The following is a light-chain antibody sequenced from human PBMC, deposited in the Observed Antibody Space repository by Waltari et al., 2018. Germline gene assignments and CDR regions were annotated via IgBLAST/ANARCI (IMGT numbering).Light chain of an antibody. V-gene: IGKV1-39*01. CDR2: SAS. J-gene: IGKJ5*01. CDR3: QQSYDAPPT. Sequence: DIQMTQSPSSLSASVGDRVTITCRPSQNVRTYVNWYQQKPGKAPKLLIYSASTLQSDVPSRFSGSGSGTDFTLTISSLQPEDFATYFCQQSYDAPPTFCQGTRLEI. CDR1: QNVRTY.